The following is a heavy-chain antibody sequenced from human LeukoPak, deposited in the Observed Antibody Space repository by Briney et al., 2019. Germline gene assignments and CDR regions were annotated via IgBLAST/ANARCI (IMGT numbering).Heavy chain of an antibody. Sequence: SETLSLTCTVSGGAISSYHWSWIRQPAGKGLEWIGRIYTSGSTNYNPSLKSRVTMSVDTSKDQFSPKLSSVTAADTAVYYCARVGDYALKDWGQGTLVTVSS. J-gene: IGHJ4*02. CDR1: GGAISSYH. V-gene: IGHV4-4*07. CDR3: ARVGDYALKD. D-gene: IGHD3-16*01. CDR2: IYTSGST.